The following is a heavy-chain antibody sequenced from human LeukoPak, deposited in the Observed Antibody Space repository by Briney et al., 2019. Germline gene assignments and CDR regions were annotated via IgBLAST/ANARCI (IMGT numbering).Heavy chain of an antibody. CDR2: IYPRGST. Sequence: SQTXSLTXAVSGGSISSGSYSWSWIRQPPGXGLEWIGYIYPRGSTYYNPSLKSRVILSLDKSANQFSLNLSSVTAADTAVYYCARFSPRAMGNYLDFWGQGTLVTVSS. J-gene: IGHJ4*02. CDR3: ARFSPRAMGNYLDF. D-gene: IGHD7-27*01. V-gene: IGHV4-30-2*01. CDR1: GGSISSGSYS.